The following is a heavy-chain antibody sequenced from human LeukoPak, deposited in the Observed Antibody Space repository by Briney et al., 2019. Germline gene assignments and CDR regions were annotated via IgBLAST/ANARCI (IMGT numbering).Heavy chain of an antibody. CDR1: GGSFSGYY. CDR3: ARESGMITDY. D-gene: IGHD1-26*01. CDR2: INHSGST. J-gene: IGHJ4*02. Sequence: SETLSLTCAVYGGSFSGYYWSWIRQPPGKGLEWIGEINHSGSTNYNPSLKSRVTISVDTSKNQFSLKPSSATAADTAVYYCARESGMITDYWGQGTLVTVSS. V-gene: IGHV4-34*01.